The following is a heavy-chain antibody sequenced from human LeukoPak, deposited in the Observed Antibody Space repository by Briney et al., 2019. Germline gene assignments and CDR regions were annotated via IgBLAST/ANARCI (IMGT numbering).Heavy chain of an antibody. D-gene: IGHD6-13*01. CDR3: ARGIAAASKVYYFNY. J-gene: IGHJ4*02. V-gene: IGHV4-39*01. Sequence: SETLSLTCTVSGGSISSTSYYWGWIRQPPGKGLGWIGSIYYTGNTDYNPSLKSRVTISVDTSKNQFSLKLSSVTAADTAVYYCARGIAAASKVYYFNYWGQGTLVTVSS. CDR2: IYYTGNT. CDR1: GGSISSTSYY.